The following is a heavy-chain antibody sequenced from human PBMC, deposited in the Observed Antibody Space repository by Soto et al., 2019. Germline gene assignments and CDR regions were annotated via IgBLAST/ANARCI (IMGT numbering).Heavy chain of an antibody. V-gene: IGHV4-59*01. CDR1: GGSISSYY. CDR3: ARGIVVVAYAFDI. J-gene: IGHJ3*02. CDR2: IYYSGST. Sequence: SETLSLTCTVSGGSISSYYWSWIRQPPGKGLEWIGYIYYSGSTNYNPSLKSRVTISVDTSKNQFSLKLSSVTAADTAVYYCARGIVVVAYAFDIWGQGTMVTVPS. D-gene: IGHD3-22*01.